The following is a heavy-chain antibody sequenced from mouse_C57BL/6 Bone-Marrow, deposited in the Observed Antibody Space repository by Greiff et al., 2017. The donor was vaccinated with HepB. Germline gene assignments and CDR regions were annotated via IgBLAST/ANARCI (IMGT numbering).Heavy chain of an antibody. CDR3: AIGSMITTNYYAMDY. V-gene: IGHV1-74*01. Sequence: QVQLQQPGAELVKPGASVKVSCKASGYNFTSYWMHWVKQRPGQGLEWIGRIHPSDSDTNYNQKFKGKATLTVDKSSSTAYMQLSSLTSEDSAVYYCAIGSMITTNYYAMDYWGQGTSVTVSS. CDR2: IHPSDSDT. CDR1: GYNFTSYW. J-gene: IGHJ4*01. D-gene: IGHD2-4*01.